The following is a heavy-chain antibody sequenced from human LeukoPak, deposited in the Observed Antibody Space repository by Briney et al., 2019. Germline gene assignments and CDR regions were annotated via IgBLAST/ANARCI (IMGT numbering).Heavy chain of an antibody. CDR3: ARISVAADY. CDR1: GYSFNTYW. CDR2: IYPGDSDA. Sequence: GESLKISCKGSGYSFNTYWIGWVRQMPGKGLEWMGIIYPGDSDARYSPSFQGQVTISADKSISTAYLQWSSLKASDSATYYCARISVAADYWGQGTVVTVSS. J-gene: IGHJ4*02. D-gene: IGHD2-15*01. V-gene: IGHV5-51*01.